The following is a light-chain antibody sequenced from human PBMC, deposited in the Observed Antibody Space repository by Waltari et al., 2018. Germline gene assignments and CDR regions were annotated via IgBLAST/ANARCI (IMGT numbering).Light chain of an antibody. Sequence: QSVLTQPPSASGTPGQRVTISRSGSNPNLGSETVNWYQRLPGAAPKLLSYSDYQRPSGVPGRFSASKSGTSAALAITGLQSEDEADYWCTAWDDSLDAYVFGTGTKVTVL. CDR2: SDY. CDR3: TAWDDSLDAYV. V-gene: IGLV1-44*01. J-gene: IGLJ1*01. CDR1: NPNLGSET.